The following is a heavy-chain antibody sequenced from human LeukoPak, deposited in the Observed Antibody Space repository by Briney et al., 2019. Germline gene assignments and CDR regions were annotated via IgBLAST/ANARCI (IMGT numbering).Heavy chain of an antibody. CDR1: GFTFNIFG. Sequence: PGGALRLSSAAPGFTFNIFGMHWVRQVPGNGLECVAVLWSDGNTANYADSVEGRFTISRDSSENTLYLQMNSLRSEDTAVYYCVKESAADATFHFDSWGQGTLVTVSS. CDR2: LWSDGNTA. V-gene: IGHV3-33*06. D-gene: IGHD6-13*01. J-gene: IGHJ4*02. CDR3: VKESAADATFHFDS.